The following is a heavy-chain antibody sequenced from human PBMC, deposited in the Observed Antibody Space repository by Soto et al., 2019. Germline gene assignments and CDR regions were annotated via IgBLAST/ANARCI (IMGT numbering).Heavy chain of an antibody. V-gene: IGHV1-3*01. D-gene: IGHD4-17*01. CDR1: GYTFTSYA. Sequence: QVQLVQSGAEVKKPGASVKVSCKASGYTFTSYAMHWVRQAPGQRLEWMGWINAGNGNTKYSQKFQGRVTITRDTSASTAYMELSSLRSEDTAVYYCARDPDYGGNTTGNYWGQGTLVTVSS. CDR2: INAGNGNT. J-gene: IGHJ4*02. CDR3: ARDPDYGGNTTGNY.